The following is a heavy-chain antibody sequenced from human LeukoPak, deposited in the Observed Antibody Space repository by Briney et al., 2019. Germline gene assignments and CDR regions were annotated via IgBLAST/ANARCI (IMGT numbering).Heavy chain of an antibody. V-gene: IGHV1-69*05. CDR3: ASESYDYYDSSGPRHFAY. J-gene: IGHJ4*02. CDR2: IIPIFGTA. Sequence: ASVKVSCKASGGTFSSYAISWVRQAPGQGLEWMGGIIPIFGTANYAQKFQGRVTITTDESTSTAYMELSSLRSEDTAVYYCASESYDYYDSSGPRHFAYWGQGTLVTVSS. D-gene: IGHD3-22*01. CDR1: GGTFSSYA.